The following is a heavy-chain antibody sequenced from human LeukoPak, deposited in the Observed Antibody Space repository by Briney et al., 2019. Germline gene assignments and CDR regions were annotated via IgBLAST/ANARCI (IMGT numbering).Heavy chain of an antibody. D-gene: IGHD2/OR15-2a*01. CDR2: ISWNSGSI. CDR3: ARVLRDYYYGMDV. V-gene: IGHV3-9*01. J-gene: IGHJ6*02. CDR1: GFTFDDYA. Sequence: GGSLRLSCAASGFTFDDYAMHSVRQAPGKCMEWVSGISWNSGSIGYADSVKGRFTISRDNAKNSLYLQMNSLRAEDTALYYCARVLRDYYYGMDVWGQGTTVTVSS.